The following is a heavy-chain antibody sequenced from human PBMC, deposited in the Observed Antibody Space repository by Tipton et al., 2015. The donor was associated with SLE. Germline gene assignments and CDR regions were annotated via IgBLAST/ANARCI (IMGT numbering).Heavy chain of an antibody. CDR3: ARDVSGYYLFDY. CDR1: GGSISSGSYY. D-gene: IGHD3-22*01. J-gene: IGHJ4*02. V-gene: IGHV4-61*09. Sequence: TLSLTCTVSGGSISSGSYYWSWIRQPAGKGLEWIGHIYTSGSTNYNPSLKSRVTISVDTSKNQFSLKLSSVTAADTAVYYCARDVSGYYLFDYWGQGTLVTVSS. CDR2: IYTSGST.